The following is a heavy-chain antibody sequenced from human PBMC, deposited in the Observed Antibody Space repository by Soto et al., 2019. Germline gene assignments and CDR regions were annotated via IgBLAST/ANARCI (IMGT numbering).Heavy chain of an antibody. D-gene: IGHD3-3*01. Sequence: RASVKVSCKASGGTFSSYAISWVRQAPGQGLEWMGGIIPIFGTANYAQKFQGRVTITADESTSTAYMELSSLRSEDTAVYYCARSLRFLEWLSDYWGQGTLVTVSS. CDR3: ARSLRFLEWLSDY. CDR1: GGTFSSYA. CDR2: IIPIFGTA. J-gene: IGHJ4*02. V-gene: IGHV1-69*13.